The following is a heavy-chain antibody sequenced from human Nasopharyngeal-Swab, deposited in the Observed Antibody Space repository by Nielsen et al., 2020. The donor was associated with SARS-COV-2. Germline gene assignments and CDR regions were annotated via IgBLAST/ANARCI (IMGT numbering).Heavy chain of an antibody. CDR1: GFTFSSYW. Sequence: GESLKISCAASGFTFSSYWMSWVRQAPGKGPEWVANIKQDGSEKYYVDSVKGRFTISRDNAKNSLYLQMNSLRAEDTAVYYCAREEIYYGSGSTDWGQGTLVTVSS. D-gene: IGHD3-10*01. J-gene: IGHJ4*02. CDR3: AREEIYYGSGSTD. CDR2: IKQDGSEK. V-gene: IGHV3-7*03.